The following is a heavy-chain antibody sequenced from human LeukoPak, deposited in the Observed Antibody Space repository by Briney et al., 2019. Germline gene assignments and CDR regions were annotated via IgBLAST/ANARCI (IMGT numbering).Heavy chain of an antibody. D-gene: IGHD2-2*01. Sequence: GGSLRLSCAASGFTFSSYSMNWVRQAPGKGLEWVSSISSSSNYIYYVDSLKGRFTISRDNAKNSLYLQMNSLRAEDTAVYYCARETYCTSATCPIGDHFDYWGQGTLVTVSS. CDR2: ISSSSNYI. V-gene: IGHV3-21*01. J-gene: IGHJ4*02. CDR1: GFTFSSYS. CDR3: ARETYCTSATCPIGDHFDY.